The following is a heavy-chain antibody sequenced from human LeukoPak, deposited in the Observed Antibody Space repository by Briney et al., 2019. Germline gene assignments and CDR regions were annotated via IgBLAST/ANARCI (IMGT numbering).Heavy chain of an antibody. CDR2: LYYSGST. Sequence: KASETLSLTCSVSGDSISSSTYYWGWIRQPPGKGLEWIGSLYYSGSTYYNPSPKSRVTFSVDTSKNQFSLNLSSVTAADTAVYYCAVSQRFAEPPGDWGQGTLVTVSS. J-gene: IGHJ4*02. CDR3: AVSQRFAEPPGD. V-gene: IGHV4-39*01. D-gene: IGHD1-14*01. CDR1: GDSISSSTYY.